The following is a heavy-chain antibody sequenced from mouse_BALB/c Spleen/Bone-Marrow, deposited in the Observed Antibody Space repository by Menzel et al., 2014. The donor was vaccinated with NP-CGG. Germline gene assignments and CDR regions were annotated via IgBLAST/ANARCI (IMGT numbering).Heavy chain of an antibody. Sequence: EVQLVESGGGLVQPGGSLRLSCATFGFTFTDYYMNWVRQPPGKALEWLGFIRNKANGYTTEYSASVKSRFTISRDNPQNILYLRMNTLRVDDSATYYCARDKGRVFFDYWGQGTTLTVSS. CDR3: ARDKGRVFFDY. CDR1: GFTFTDYY. CDR2: IRNKANGYTT. V-gene: IGHV7-3*02. J-gene: IGHJ2*01.